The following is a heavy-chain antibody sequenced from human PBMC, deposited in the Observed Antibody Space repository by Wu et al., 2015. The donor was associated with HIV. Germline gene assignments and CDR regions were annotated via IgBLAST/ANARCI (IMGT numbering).Heavy chain of an antibody. D-gene: IGHD3-3*01. Sequence: QVQLVQSGAEVKKPGSSVKVSCKLSGGIFSKYVISWVRQVPGQGLEWMGGIMTTLSAGNSAQKFHDRQTKFSADESNDHKSICNXGQPEILRTRPVYYCVSGKVGRLNFYFYIDVWGDGT. CDR2: IMTTLSAG. CDR3: VSGKVGRLNFYFYIDV. V-gene: IGHV1-69*11. J-gene: IGHJ6*03. CDR1: GGIFSKYV.